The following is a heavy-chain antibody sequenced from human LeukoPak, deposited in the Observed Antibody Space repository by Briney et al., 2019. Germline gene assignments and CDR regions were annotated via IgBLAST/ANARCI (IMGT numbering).Heavy chain of an antibody. Sequence: ASVKVSCKVSGNTLTEIPMHWVRQAPGKGLEWMGGFDPEDGETIYAQKFQGRVTMTEDTSTDTAYMELSRLRSDDTAVYYCASFKNTAGPGFDYWGQGTLVTVSS. J-gene: IGHJ4*02. V-gene: IGHV1-24*01. CDR3: ASFKNTAGPGFDY. CDR2: FDPEDGET. CDR1: GNTLTEIP. D-gene: IGHD2/OR15-2a*01.